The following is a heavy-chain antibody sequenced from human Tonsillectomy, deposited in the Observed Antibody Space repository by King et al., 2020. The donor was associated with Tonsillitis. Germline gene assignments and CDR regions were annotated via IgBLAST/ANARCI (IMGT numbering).Heavy chain of an antibody. CDR3: VKDRDYYDSSDRTVAFVI. CDR2: ISINGGST. V-gene: IGHV3-64D*06. D-gene: IGHD3-22*01. J-gene: IGHJ3*02. CDR1: GFTFSRFV. Sequence: VQLVESGGGLVRPGGSLRLSCSASGFTFSRFVIHWVRQAPGKGLEYVSAISINGGSTYYADSVKGRFTISRDNSKNTLYLQMSSLRAEDTAVYYCVKDRDYYDSSDRTVAFVIWGQGTMVTVSS.